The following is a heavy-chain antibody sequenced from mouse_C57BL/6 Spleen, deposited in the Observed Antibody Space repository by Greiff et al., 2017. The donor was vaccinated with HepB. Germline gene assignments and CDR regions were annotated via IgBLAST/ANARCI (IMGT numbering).Heavy chain of an antibody. CDR2: ISSGGSYT. Sequence: EVKLVESGGDLVKPGGSLKLSCAASGFTFSSYGMSWVRQTPDKRLEWVATISSGGSYTYYPDSVTGRFTISRDNAKNTLYLQMSSLKSEDTAMYYCARIYYGNYGFAYWGQGTLVTVSA. V-gene: IGHV5-6*02. J-gene: IGHJ3*01. CDR1: GFTFSSYG. D-gene: IGHD2-1*01. CDR3: ARIYYGNYGFAY.